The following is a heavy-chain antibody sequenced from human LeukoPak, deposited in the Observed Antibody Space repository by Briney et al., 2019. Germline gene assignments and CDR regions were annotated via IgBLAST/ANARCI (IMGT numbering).Heavy chain of an antibody. Sequence: GGSLRLSCAASDFTVSTNYMSWVRQAPGKGLEWVSSISGSSSYIYYADSVKGRFTISRDNAKNSLYLQMNSLRAEDTALYYCARDKWELLKGGWFDPWGQGTLVTVSS. CDR2: ISGSSSYI. CDR1: DFTVSTNY. V-gene: IGHV3-21*01. CDR3: ARDKWELLKGGWFDP. D-gene: IGHD1-26*01. J-gene: IGHJ5*02.